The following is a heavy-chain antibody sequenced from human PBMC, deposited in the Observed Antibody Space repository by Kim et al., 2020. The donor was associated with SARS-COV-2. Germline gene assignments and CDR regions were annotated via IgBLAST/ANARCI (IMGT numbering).Heavy chain of an antibody. D-gene: IGHD6-13*01. Sequence: AAPLNGRSTVSRDNAKNSLYLRMSSLRAEDTAVYYCARVEYGSGSWYYFDYWGQGALVTVSS. CDR3: ARVEYGSGSWYYFDY. J-gene: IGHJ4*02. V-gene: IGHV3-11*01.